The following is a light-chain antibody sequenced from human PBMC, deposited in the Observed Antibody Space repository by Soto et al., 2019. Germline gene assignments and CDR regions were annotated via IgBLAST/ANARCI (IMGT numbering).Light chain of an antibody. J-gene: IGLJ2*01. CDR3: SSYAGSNNLVV. CDR1: SSDVGGYNY. CDR2: EVS. V-gene: IGLV2-8*01. Sequence: QSALTQPPSASGSPGQSVTISCTGTSSDVGGYNYVSWYQHHPGKAPKLMIYEVSKRPSGVPDRFSGSKSGSTASLTVSGLQADDEAYYYCSSYAGSNNLVVFGGGTKVTVL.